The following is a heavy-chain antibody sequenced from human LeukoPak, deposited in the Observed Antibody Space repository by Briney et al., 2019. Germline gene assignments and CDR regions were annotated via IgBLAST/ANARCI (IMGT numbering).Heavy chain of an antibody. Sequence: GESLKISCKGSGYSFTTYWIAWVRQMPGRGLEWMGIISPDDSEIRYSPSFRGQVTISADKSTSTAYLQWSRLKASDTAVYYCARHEGSGSYYSYWGQGTLVTVSS. CDR1: GYSFTTYW. V-gene: IGHV5-51*01. D-gene: IGHD1-26*01. CDR2: ISPDDSEI. J-gene: IGHJ4*02. CDR3: ARHEGSGSYYSY.